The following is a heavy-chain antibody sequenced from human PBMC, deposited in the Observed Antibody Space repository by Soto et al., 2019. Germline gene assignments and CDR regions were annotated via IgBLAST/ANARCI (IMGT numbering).Heavy chain of an antibody. CDR2: INHSGST. J-gene: IGHJ4*01. V-gene: IGHV4-34*01. D-gene: IGHD4-17*01. CDR1: GGSFSGYY. CDR3: ARWGRGTPNCGERRFDY. Sequence: PSETLSLTCAVYGGSFSGYYWSWIRQPPGKGLERIGEINHSGSTNYNPSLKSRVTISVDTSKNQFSLKLSSVTAADTAVYYCARWGRGTPNCGERRFDYWRHGSLVTVS.